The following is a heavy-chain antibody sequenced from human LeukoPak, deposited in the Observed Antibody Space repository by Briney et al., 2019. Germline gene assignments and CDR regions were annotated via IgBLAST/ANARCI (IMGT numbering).Heavy chain of an antibody. J-gene: IGHJ4*02. V-gene: IGHV4-59*12. CDR2: IYYSGST. CDR1: GGSISSYY. Sequence: SETLSLTCTVSGGSISSYYWSWLRQPPGKGLEWIGYIYYSGSTYYNPSLKSRVTISVDTSKNQFSLKLSSVTAADTAVYHCLTYYYDSSGYAAHDYWGQGTLVTVSS. D-gene: IGHD3-22*01. CDR3: LTYYYDSSGYAAHDY.